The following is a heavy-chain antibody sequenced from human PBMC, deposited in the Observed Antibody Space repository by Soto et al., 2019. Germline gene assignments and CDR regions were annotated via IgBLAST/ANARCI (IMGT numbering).Heavy chain of an antibody. CDR3: TSLDYGDGPHDY. CDR2: IRSKANSYAT. D-gene: IGHD4-17*01. J-gene: IGHJ4*02. Sequence: EVQLVESGGGLVQPGGSLKLACAASGFTFSGSAMHWVRQAPGKGLEWVGRIRSKANSYATEYTASVKGRFTISRDDSKSTAYLQMNSLRTEDTAVYYCTSLDYGDGPHDYWGQGTLVTVSS. V-gene: IGHV3-73*02. CDR1: GFTFSGSA.